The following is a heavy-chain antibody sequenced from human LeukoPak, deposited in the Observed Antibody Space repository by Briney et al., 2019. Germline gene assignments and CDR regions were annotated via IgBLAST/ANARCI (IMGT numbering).Heavy chain of an antibody. V-gene: IGHV1-69*04. Sequence: SVKVSCKASGGTFSSYAISWVRRAPGQGLEWMGRIIPILGIANYAQKFQGRVTITADKSTSTAYMELSSLRSEDTAVYYCARRSSSWYPVTWGQGTLVTVSS. CDR2: IIPILGIA. CDR1: GGTFSSYA. D-gene: IGHD6-13*01. CDR3: ARRSSSWYPVT. J-gene: IGHJ5*02.